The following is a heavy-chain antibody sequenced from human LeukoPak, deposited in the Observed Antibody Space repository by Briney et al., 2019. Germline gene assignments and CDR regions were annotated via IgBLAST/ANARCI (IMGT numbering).Heavy chain of an antibody. J-gene: IGHJ4*02. D-gene: IGHD6-13*01. CDR1: GGSFSGYY. V-gene: IGHV4-59*08. CDR3: ATTGATSPYSASWFNIEY. CDR2: IYYSGGT. Sequence: PSETLSLTCAVYGGSFSGYYWSWIRQPPGRGLEWIGYIYYSGGTNYNPSLESRVTISLDTAKNQFSLKLRSVTAEDTAVYYCATTGATSPYSASWFNIEYWGQGTLVTVSS.